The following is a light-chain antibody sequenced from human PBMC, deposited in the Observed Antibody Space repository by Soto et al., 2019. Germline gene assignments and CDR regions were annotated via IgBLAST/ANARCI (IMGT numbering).Light chain of an antibody. CDR3: QQRNNWPPSIT. CDR1: QSLSSH. CDR2: DAS. J-gene: IGKJ5*01. Sequence: EIVLTQSPATLSLSPGERATLSCRASQSLSSHLAWYQQRPGQAPRLLIYDASSRATGIPARFSGSGSGTDFTLTIGSLEPEDFAVYYCQQRNNWPPSITFGQGTRLEIK. V-gene: IGKV3-11*01.